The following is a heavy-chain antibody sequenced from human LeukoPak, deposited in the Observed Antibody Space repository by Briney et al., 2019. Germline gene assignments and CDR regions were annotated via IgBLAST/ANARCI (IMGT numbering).Heavy chain of an antibody. J-gene: IGHJ4*02. CDR1: GFTFSSYS. Sequence: GGSLRLSCAASGFTFSSYSMSWVRQAPGKGLEWVSSISSSSSYIYYADSVKGRFTISRDNAKNSLYLQMDSLRAEDTAVYYCARASTAGLHFDYWGQGTLVTVSS. D-gene: IGHD1-1*01. V-gene: IGHV3-21*01. CDR2: ISSSSSYI. CDR3: ARASTAGLHFDY.